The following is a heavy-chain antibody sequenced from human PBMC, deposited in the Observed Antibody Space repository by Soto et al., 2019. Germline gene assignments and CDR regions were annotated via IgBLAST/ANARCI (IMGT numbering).Heavy chain of an antibody. V-gene: IGHV4-59*01. CDR1: GGSISSYY. CDR2: IYYSGST. D-gene: IGHD6-19*01. CDR3: ARVSSSGRIAHFDY. J-gene: IGHJ4*02. Sequence: PSETLSLTCTVSGGSISSYYWSWIRQPPGKGLEWIGYIYYSGSTNYNPSLKSRVTISVDTSKNQFSLKLSSVTAADTAVYYCARVSSSGRIAHFDYWGQGTLVTVSS.